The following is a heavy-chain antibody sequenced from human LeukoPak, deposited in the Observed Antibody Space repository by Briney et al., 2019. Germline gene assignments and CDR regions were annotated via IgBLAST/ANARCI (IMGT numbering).Heavy chain of an antibody. CDR3: TKDRVWNSFDS. CDR2: INTDGSST. V-gene: IGHV3-74*01. J-gene: IGHJ4*02. CDR1: GFTFSNHW. Sequence: GGSLRLSCAASGFTFSNHWMNWVRPAPGKGLVWVSRINTDGSSTTYADSVKGRFTISRDNAKNTLYLQMNSLKNEDTAVYYCTKDRVWNSFDSWGQGTLVTVSS. D-gene: IGHD1-1*01.